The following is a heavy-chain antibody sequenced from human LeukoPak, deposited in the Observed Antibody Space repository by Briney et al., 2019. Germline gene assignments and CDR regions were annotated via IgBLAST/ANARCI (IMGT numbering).Heavy chain of an antibody. CDR2: IKGDGSEK. J-gene: IGHJ6*03. CDR1: GFTFSSYW. D-gene: IGHD1-26*01. CDR3: ARFISEVGATWGLDYYSYYYMDV. V-gene: IGHV3-7*03. Sequence: QSGGSLRLSCAASGFTFSSYWMTWVRQAPGKGLEWVGNIKGDGSEKYYVDSVKGRFTISRDNAKNSLYLQMNSLRADDTALYFCARFISEVGATWGLDYYSYYYMDVWGKGTTVTVSS.